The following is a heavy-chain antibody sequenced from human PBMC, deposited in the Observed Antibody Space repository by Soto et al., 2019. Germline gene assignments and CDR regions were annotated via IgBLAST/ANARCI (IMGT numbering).Heavy chain of an antibody. CDR2: ISYDGSNK. Sequence: GGSLRLSCAASGFTFNNYAMHWFRQAPGKGLELVAIISYDGSNKFYAESVRGRFTISRDNSKNSVFLQMNSLRSEDTAVYYCARDLSRGITLIALEIHYWGQGTLVTVSS. J-gene: IGHJ4*02. CDR1: GFTFNNYA. D-gene: IGHD3-22*01. CDR3: ARDLSRGITLIALEIHY. V-gene: IGHV3-30-3*01.